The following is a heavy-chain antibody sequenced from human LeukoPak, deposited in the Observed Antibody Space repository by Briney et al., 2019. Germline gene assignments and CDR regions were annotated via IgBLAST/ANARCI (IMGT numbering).Heavy chain of an antibody. V-gene: IGHV3-23*01. Sequence: GGSLRLSCAASGFTFSSYAMSWVRQAPGKGLEWVSAISGSGGSTYYADSVKGRFTISRDNSKNTLYLQMNSLRAEDTAVYYCAKGRATRYYDSPDDAFDIWGQGTMVTVSS. CDR2: ISGSGGST. CDR3: AKGRATRYYDSPDDAFDI. CDR1: GFTFSSYA. J-gene: IGHJ3*02. D-gene: IGHD3-22*01.